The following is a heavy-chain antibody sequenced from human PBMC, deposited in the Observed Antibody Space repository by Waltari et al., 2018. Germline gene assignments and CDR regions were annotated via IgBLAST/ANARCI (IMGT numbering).Heavy chain of an antibody. Sequence: EVQLVESGGGLTQPGGSLRLSCAASGFTVSSNYMSWVGQAPGKGLEWGSVIYSGGSTYNADSVKGRVTISREKSKNTLYLQMNSRRAEDTAVDYCAGNTAMAQGAAFDIWGQGTMVTVSS. D-gene: IGHD5-18*01. V-gene: IGHV3-53*01. CDR1: GFTVSSNY. J-gene: IGHJ3*02. CDR3: AGNTAMAQGAAFDI. CDR2: IYSGGST.